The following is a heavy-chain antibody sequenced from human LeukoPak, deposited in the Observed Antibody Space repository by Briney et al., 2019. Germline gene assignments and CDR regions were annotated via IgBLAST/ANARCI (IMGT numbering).Heavy chain of an antibody. CDR2: ISSYNGKT. J-gene: IGHJ4*02. CDR3: ARDLTIAAAGTYGY. Sequence: VASVKVSCKASGYTFTSYGISEVRQAPGQGLTWMGWISSYNGKTNYAQNFQGRVTMTTDTSTSTAYMELRSLRSDDTAVYCCARDLTIAAAGTYGYWGQGTLVTVSS. V-gene: IGHV1-18*01. D-gene: IGHD6-13*01. CDR1: GYTFTSYG.